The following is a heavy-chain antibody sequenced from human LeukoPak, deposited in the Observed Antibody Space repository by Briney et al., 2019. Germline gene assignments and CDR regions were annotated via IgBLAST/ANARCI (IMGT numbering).Heavy chain of an antibody. CDR1: GYTFTSYY. J-gene: IGHJ6*03. CDR3: ARGIDWNYFDMIYYYYYYMDV. D-gene: IGHD1-7*01. CDR2: INPSGGST. Sequence: GASVKVSCKASGYTFTSYYMHWVRQAPGQGLEWMGIINPSGGSTSYAQKFQGRVTMTRDMSTSTVYMELSSLRSEDTAVYYCARGIDWNYFDMIYYYYYYMDVWGKGTTVTVSS. V-gene: IGHV1-46*01.